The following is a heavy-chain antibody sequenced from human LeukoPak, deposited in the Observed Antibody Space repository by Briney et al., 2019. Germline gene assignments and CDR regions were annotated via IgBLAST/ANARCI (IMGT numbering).Heavy chain of an antibody. Sequence: GGSLRLSCVVSGFIFSSYSINWVRQAPGKGLEWVSSISSSSSYIYYADSVKGLFTISRDNAKNSLYLQMNSMRAEDTAVYYCATSDDIVVVSTAPPEDYWGQGTLVTVSS. CDR1: GFIFSSYS. V-gene: IGHV3-21*01. D-gene: IGHD2-2*01. J-gene: IGHJ4*02. CDR3: ATSDDIVVVSTAPPEDY. CDR2: ISSSSSYI.